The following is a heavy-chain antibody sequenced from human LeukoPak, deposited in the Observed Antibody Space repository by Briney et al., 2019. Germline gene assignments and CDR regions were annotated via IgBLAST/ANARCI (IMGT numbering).Heavy chain of an antibody. D-gene: IGHD2-15*01. J-gene: IGHJ5*02. V-gene: IGHV3-48*04. CDR2: ISSSSGSI. CDR1: GFTVSSNS. CDR3: GGDFCCGGSCHQILT. Sequence: GGSLRLSCAASGFTVSSNSMNWVRQAPGKGLEWVSYISSSSGSIYYADSVKGRVTISRDNAKNSLYLEMNSLSADDTAVYYCGGDFCCGGSCHQILTWGQGTLVTVSS.